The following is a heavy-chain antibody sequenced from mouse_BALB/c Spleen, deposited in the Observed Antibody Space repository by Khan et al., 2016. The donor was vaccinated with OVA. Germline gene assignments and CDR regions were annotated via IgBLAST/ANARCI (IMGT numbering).Heavy chain of an antibody. Sequence: EVQLVETGPGLVKPSQSLSLTCTVTGYSITSDYAWNWIRQFPGNKLEWMGYISYSGSTNYNPSLKSRISITRDTSKNQFFLQLNSVTTEDTATYYCARDGSRYNYAMDYWGQGTSVTVS. D-gene: IGHD2-3*01. J-gene: IGHJ4*01. CDR1: GYSITSDYA. CDR3: ARDGSRYNYAMDY. V-gene: IGHV3-2*02. CDR2: ISYSGST.